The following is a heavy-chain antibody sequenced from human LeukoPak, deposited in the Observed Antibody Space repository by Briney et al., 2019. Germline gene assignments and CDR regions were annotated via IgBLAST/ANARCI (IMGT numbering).Heavy chain of an antibody. CDR3: AKDGTAYCSYTNCYWSH. V-gene: IGHV3-48*04. CDR1: GFTFSSYS. D-gene: IGHD2-2*01. CDR2: ISSSSSTI. J-gene: IGHJ4*02. Sequence: PGGSLRLSCAASGFTFSSYSMNWVRQAPGKGLEWVSYISSSSSTIYYADSVKGRFTISRDNAKNSLYLQMNSLRAEDTAVYYCAKDGTAYCSYTNCYWSHWGQGTLVTVSS.